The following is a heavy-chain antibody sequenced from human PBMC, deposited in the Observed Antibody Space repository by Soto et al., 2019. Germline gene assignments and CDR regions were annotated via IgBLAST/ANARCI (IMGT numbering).Heavy chain of an antibody. CDR3: AREYPVHSAYFDY. CDR1: GASISRYY. CDR2: MYYSGNA. V-gene: IGHV4-59*01. J-gene: IGHJ4*02. Sequence: PSETLSLTCTVSGASISRYYWSWIRQSPGKGLEWIGYMYYSGNANYNPSLRSRITISVDTSKNQFSLNLNSVTAADTAVYYCAREYPVHSAYFDYWGQGIRVTVSS. D-gene: IGHD1-26*01.